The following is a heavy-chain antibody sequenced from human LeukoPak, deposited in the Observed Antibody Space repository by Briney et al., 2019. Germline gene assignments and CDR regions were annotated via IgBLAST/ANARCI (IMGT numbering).Heavy chain of an antibody. CDR2: IYYSGST. J-gene: IGHJ3*02. CDR1: GGSISSSSYY. CDR3: ARYSGSYPHDAFDI. Sequence: SETLSLTCTVSGGSISSSSYYWGWIRQPPGKGLEWIGSIYYSGSTYYNPSLKIRVTITVDTSKNHFSLKLSSVTAADTAVYYCARYSGSYPHDAFDIWGQGTMVTVSS. V-gene: IGHV4-39*07. D-gene: IGHD1-26*01.